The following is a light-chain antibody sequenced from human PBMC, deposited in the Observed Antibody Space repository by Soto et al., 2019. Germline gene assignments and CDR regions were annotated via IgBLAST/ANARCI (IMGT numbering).Light chain of an antibody. V-gene: IGKV3-20*01. J-gene: IGKJ1*01. CDR2: GAS. Sequence: EIVLTQSPGALSLSPGERATLSCSASQSVSSSYLAWFQQKPGQAPRLLIYGASSRATGISDRFSGSGSGTDFTLTISRLEPEDFAVYYCQHYGSSPWTFGQGTKVDIK. CDR1: QSVSSSY. CDR3: QHYGSSPWT.